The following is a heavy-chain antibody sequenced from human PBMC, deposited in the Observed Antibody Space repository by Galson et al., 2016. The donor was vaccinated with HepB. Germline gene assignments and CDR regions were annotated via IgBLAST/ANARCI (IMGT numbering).Heavy chain of an antibody. CDR2: INPSAGNT. D-gene: IGHD2-2*01. Sequence: SVKVSCKASGSTFTSYYIHYVRQAPGQGLEWMGVINPSAGNTRYAQKFQDRVTMTRDTSTSTVYMELSSLRSEDTAMYNCARGVCSSIGCQKYFDHWGQGTLVTVSS. CDR3: ARGVCSSIGCQKYFDH. J-gene: IGHJ4*02. CDR1: GSTFTSYY. V-gene: IGHV1-46*01.